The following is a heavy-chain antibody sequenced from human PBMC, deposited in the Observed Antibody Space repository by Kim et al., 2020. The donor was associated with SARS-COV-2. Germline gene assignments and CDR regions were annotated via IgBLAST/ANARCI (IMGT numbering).Heavy chain of an antibody. Sequence: GWSLRLSCAASGFTFSGSPLHWVRQASVKGLEWVGRIRSRSNSYETGYAASVKCRITIYRDDSKHTAYLEIRGLKTEDTALYYCTRMPATPLAFLDACD. V-gene: IGHV3-73*01. CDR2: IRSRSNSYET. CDR1: GFTFSGSP. CDR3: TRMPATPLAFLDACD. J-gene: IGHJ3*02. D-gene: IGHD3-3*02.